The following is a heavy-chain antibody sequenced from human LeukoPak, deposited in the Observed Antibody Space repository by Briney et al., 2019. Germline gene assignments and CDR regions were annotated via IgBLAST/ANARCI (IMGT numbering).Heavy chain of an antibody. CDR1: GFTFSNFA. CDR3: ARVIVGATTDFFDY. CDR2: IYSGGST. Sequence: GGSLRLSCVASGFTFSNFAMSWVRQAPGKGPEWVSIIYSGGSTYYADSVKGRFTISRDNSKNTLYLQMNSLTAEDTAVYYCARVIVGATTDFFDYWGQGTLVTVSS. V-gene: IGHV3-53*01. D-gene: IGHD1-26*01. J-gene: IGHJ4*02.